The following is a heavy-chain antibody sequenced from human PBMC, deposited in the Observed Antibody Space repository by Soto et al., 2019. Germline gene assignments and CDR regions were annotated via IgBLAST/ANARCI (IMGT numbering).Heavy chain of an antibody. CDR1: GYTLTELS. D-gene: IGHD3-10*01. J-gene: IGHJ4*02. V-gene: IGHV1-24*01. CDR3: ATNLVYGSGPY. Sequence: ASVQVSCKVSGYTLTELSMHWVRQAPGKRLERMGVFDPEDGETIYAQNFQGSVTMTEDKSTDKAYMELSSLRFEDTAVYYCATNLVYGSGPYWGQGTLVTVSS. CDR2: FDPEDGET.